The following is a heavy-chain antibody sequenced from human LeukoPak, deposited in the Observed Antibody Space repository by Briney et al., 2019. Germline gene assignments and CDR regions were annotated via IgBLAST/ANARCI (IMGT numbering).Heavy chain of an antibody. Sequence: GASVKVSCKASGYTFIHHFIHWVRQAPGQGLQWMGRINSNSGGTEYTQKFQGRVTMTRDTSITTVYMELSSLTSDDTAVYYCARDLSSTSNWELDYWGQGTLVTVSS. D-gene: IGHD7-27*01. CDR1: GYTFIHHF. V-gene: IGHV1-2*06. CDR3: ARDLSSTSNWELDY. CDR2: INSNSGGT. J-gene: IGHJ4*02.